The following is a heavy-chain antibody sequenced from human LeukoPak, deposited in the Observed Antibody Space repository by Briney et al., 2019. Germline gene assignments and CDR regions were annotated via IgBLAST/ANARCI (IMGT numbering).Heavy chain of an antibody. Sequence: ASVTVPCKASGYTFTGYYMHWVRQAPGQGLEWMGWINPNSGGTNYAQKFQGRVTMTRDTSISTAYMELSRLRSDDTAVYYCARENWNAEPSRFDPWGQGTLVTVS. CDR3: ARENWNAEPSRFDP. D-gene: IGHD1-1*01. V-gene: IGHV1-2*02. CDR2: INPNSGGT. J-gene: IGHJ5*02. CDR1: GYTFTGYY.